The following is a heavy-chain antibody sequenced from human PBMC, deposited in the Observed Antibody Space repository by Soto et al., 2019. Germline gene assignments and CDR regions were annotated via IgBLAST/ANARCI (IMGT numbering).Heavy chain of an antibody. CDR2: ISAYNGNT. CDR3: ARLPRPYQLAAAVDY. J-gene: IGHJ4*02. CDR1: CYTFTSYG. V-gene: IGHV1-18*01. Sequence: ASGKVSCKASCYTFTSYGISWVRQAPGQGLEWMGWISAYNGNTNYAQKLQGRVTMTTDTSTSTAYMELRSLRSDDTAVYYCARLPRPYQLAAAVDYWGQGTLVTVSS. D-gene: IGHD6-13*01.